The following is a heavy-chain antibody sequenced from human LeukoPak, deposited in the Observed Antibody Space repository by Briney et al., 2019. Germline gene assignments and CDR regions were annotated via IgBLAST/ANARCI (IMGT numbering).Heavy chain of an antibody. CDR2: ISSTGYTT. Sequence: GGSLRLSCAASGFPFTTYAMNWVRQAPGKGLEWVSVISSTGYTTYYADSVKERFTVSRDNSQNTLYLQMNSLRAEDTAVYYCAKRRDSSARAFDYWGQGTLLTVSS. J-gene: IGHJ4*02. CDR3: AKRRDSSARAFDY. V-gene: IGHV3-23*01. D-gene: IGHD6-6*01. CDR1: GFPFTTYA.